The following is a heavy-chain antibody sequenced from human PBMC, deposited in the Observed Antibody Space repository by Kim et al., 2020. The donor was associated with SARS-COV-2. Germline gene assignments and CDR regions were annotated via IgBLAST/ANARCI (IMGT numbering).Heavy chain of an antibody. CDR3: ARVPYSSSAQTPNWFDP. V-gene: IGHV4-38-2*02. CDR1: GYSISSGYY. D-gene: IGHD6-13*01. CDR2: IYHSGST. J-gene: IGHJ5*02. Sequence: SETLSLTCTVSGYSISSGYYWGWIRQPPGKGLEWIGSIYHSGSTYYNPSLKSRVTISVDTSKNQFSLKLSSVTAADPAVYYCARVPYSSSAQTPNWFDPWCQGTLVTVSS.